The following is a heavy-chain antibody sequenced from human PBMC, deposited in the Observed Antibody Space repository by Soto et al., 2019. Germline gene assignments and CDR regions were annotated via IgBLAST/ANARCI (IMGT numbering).Heavy chain of an antibody. Sequence: ASVKVSCKVSGGTFSSYAISWVRQAPGQGLEWMGGIIPIFGTANYAQKFQGRVTITADKSTSTAYMELSSLRSEDTAVYYCAGSXLNYYGSGSYYTSYFDYWGQGTLVTVSS. D-gene: IGHD3-10*01. V-gene: IGHV1-69*06. J-gene: IGHJ4*02. CDR1: GGTFSSYA. CDR3: AGSXLNYYGSGSYYTSYFDY. CDR2: IIPIFGTA.